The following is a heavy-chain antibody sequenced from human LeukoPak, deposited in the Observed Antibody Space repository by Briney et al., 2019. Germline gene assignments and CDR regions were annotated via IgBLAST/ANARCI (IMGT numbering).Heavy chain of an antibody. Sequence: GGSLRLSCAASGFTISNYWMCWVRQAPGKGPEWVANIKQDGSDQYYVDSVKGRFAISRDNAKNSLYLQMNSLRAEDSAVYYCARHRQFYYDNSPYYYFDYWGQGALVTVS. D-gene: IGHD3-22*01. CDR3: ARHRQFYYDNSPYYYFDY. CDR1: GFTISNYW. J-gene: IGHJ4*02. V-gene: IGHV3-7*01. CDR2: IKQDGSDQ.